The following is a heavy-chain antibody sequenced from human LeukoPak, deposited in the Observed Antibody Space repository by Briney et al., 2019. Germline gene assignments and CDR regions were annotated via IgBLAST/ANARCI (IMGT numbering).Heavy chain of an antibody. CDR3: ARGPQTNDLTKYYSYYYYMDV. CDR2: INPNSGGT. D-gene: IGHD2-8*01. CDR1: GYTFTSYD. V-gene: IGHV1-2*02. J-gene: IGHJ6*03. Sequence: GASVKVSCKASGYTFTSYDINWVRQATGQGLEWMGWINPNSGGTNYAQKFQGRVTMTRDTSISTAYMELSRLRSDDTAVYYCARGPQTNDLTKYYSYYYYMDVWGKGTTVTVSS.